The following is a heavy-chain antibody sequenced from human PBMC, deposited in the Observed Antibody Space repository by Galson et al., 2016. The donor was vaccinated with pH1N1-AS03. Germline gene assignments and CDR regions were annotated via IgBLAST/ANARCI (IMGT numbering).Heavy chain of an antibody. D-gene: IGHD2-21*01. CDR1: GFTFNYLG. CDR2: ISGSGRII. Sequence: SLRLSCAASGFTFNYLGMNWVRQAPGKGLECIAYISGSGRIIFYADSVKGRFTISRDDAKNSLSLQMNTLRAEDTAVYYCARDILTGDYYGMDVWGQGTTVTVS. J-gene: IGHJ6*02. V-gene: IGHV3-48*03. CDR3: ARDILTGDYYGMDV.